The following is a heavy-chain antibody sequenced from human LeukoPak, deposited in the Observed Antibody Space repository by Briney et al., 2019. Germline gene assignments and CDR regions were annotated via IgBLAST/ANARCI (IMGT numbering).Heavy chain of an antibody. CDR1: GFTFSSYA. D-gene: IGHD6-13*01. CDR3: ARDLGYSSSPVLGMDV. CDR2: ISYDGSNK. Sequence: GRSLRLSCAASGFTFSSYAMHWVRQAPGKGLEWVAVISYDGSNKYYADSVKGRFTISRDNSKNTLYLQMNSLRAENTAVYYCARDLGYSSSPVLGMDVWGQGTTVTVSS. V-gene: IGHV3-30-3*01. J-gene: IGHJ6*02.